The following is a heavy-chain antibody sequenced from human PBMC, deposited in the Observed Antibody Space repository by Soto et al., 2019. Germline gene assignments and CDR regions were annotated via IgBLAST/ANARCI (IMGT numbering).Heavy chain of an antibody. J-gene: IGHJ3*02. CDR3: ARDYYGSGSYYKPLGAFDI. CDR1: GGTFSSYA. D-gene: IGHD3-10*01. CDR2: IIPIFGTA. Sequence: SVKVSCKASGGTFSSYAISWVRQAPGQGLEWMGGIIPIFGTANYAQKFQGRVTITADESTSTAYMELSSLRSEDTAVYYCARDYYGSGSYYKPLGAFDIWGQGTMVTVSS. V-gene: IGHV1-69*13.